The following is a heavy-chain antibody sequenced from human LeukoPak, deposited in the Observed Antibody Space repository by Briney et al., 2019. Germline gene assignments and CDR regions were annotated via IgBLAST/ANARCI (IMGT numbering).Heavy chain of an antibody. CDR2: ISGSGGST. V-gene: IGHV3-23*01. D-gene: IGHD1-26*01. J-gene: IGHJ4*02. Sequence: GGSLRLSCAASGFTFSDHWMHWVRQAPGKGLEWVSAISGSGGSTYYADSVKGRFTISRDNSKNTLYLQMNSLRAEDTAVYYCAILSGSYPTGRIDYWGQGTLVTVSS. CDR3: AILSGSYPTGRIDY. CDR1: GFTFSDHW.